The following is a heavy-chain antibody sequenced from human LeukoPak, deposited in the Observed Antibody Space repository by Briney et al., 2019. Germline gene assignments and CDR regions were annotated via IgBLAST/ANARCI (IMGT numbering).Heavy chain of an antibody. V-gene: IGHV3-74*01. Sequence: AGGSLRLSCAASGFSFSSYWMHWVRQAPGRGLEWVSRINTDGRSTSYGVSVMGRFTISRDNAKNTLGLHMDSLRAEDTAVYFCVRDVWGDRDGYFDFWGQGTLVTASS. J-gene: IGHJ4*02. CDR1: GFSFSSYW. CDR3: VRDVWGDRDGYFDF. D-gene: IGHD3-16*01. CDR2: INTDGRST.